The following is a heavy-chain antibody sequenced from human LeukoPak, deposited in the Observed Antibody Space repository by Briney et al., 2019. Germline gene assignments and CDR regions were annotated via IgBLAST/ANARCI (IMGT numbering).Heavy chain of an antibody. Sequence: SETLSLTCTVSGGSISSYYWSWIRQPAGKGLEWIRRIYTSGSTNYNPSLKSRVTMSVDTSKNQFSLKLSSVTAADTAVYYCARVLGSTSSDWFDPWGQGTLVTVSS. CDR3: ARVLGSTSSDWFDP. J-gene: IGHJ5*02. CDR2: IYTSGST. D-gene: IGHD2-2*01. CDR1: GGSISSYY. V-gene: IGHV4-4*07.